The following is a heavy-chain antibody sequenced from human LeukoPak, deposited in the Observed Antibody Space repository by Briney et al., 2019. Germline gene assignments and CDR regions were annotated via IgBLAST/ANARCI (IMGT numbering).Heavy chain of an antibody. CDR1: GGSFSGYY. J-gene: IGHJ6*03. CDR2: INHSGST. Sequence: SETLSLTCAVYGGSFSGYYWSWIRQPPGKGLEWIGEINHSGSTNYNPSLESRVTISVDTSKNQFSLKLSSVTAADTAVYYCARLRQQLPKYYYYYYMDVWGKGTTVTISS. CDR3: ARLRQQLPKYYYYYYMDV. D-gene: IGHD6-13*01. V-gene: IGHV4-34*01.